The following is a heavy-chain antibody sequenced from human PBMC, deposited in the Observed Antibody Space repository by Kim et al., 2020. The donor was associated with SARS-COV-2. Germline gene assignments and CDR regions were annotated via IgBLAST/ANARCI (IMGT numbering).Heavy chain of an antibody. D-gene: IGHD3-16*01. CDR1: GFTFNNAW. CDR3: TTVGRVY. J-gene: IGHJ4*02. CDR2: IKREIDGGTI. Sequence: GGSLRLSCAASGFTFNNAWMSWVRQAPGRGLEWVGHIKREIDGGTIDYAAAVKDRFTISRDDSKNTLYLQMNNLKTEDTAVYYCTTVGRVYWGQGTLVSV. V-gene: IGHV3-15*01.